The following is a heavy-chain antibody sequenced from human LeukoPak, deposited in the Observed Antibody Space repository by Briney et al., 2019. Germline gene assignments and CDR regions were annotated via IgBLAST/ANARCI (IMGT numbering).Heavy chain of an antibody. V-gene: IGHV3-33*01. J-gene: IGHJ4*02. D-gene: IGHD3-10*01. CDR2: IGYDGSNK. Sequence: GGSLRLSCAASGFTFSSYGMHWVRQAPGKGREWVAVIGYDGSNKYYADSVKGRFTISRDNSKNTLYLQMNSLRAEDTAVYYCARDTGSYIDYCGQGTLVTVSS. CDR3: ARDTGSYIDY. CDR1: GFTFSSYG.